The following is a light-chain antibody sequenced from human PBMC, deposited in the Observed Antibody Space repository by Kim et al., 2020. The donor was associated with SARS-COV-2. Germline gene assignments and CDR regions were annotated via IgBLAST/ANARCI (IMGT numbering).Light chain of an antibody. CDR3: LLYYGGGRV. CDR2: STS. J-gene: IGLJ2*01. V-gene: IGLV7-43*01. CDR1: TGAVTSENY. Sequence: GRAVTLTSGYSTGAVTSENYPNGFQQKPGQAPRALIYSTSNRHYWTHARFSGSILGGKAALTLSGVQPEDEAEYYSLLYYGGGRVFGGGTKVTVL.